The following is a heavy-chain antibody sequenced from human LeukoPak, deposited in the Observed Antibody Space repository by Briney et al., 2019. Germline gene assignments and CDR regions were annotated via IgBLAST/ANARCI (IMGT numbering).Heavy chain of an antibody. CDR1: GYTFTSFD. J-gene: IGHJ6*02. V-gene: IGHV1-8*01. Sequence: ASVKVSCKASGYTFTSFDINWVRQATGQGPEWMGWMNPNSGNTRYAQNFQGRVTMTRNTSITTAYMELSSLISEDTAVYYCARGPPGEVGKVRMDVWGQGTTVTVSS. CDR2: MNPNSGNT. CDR3: ARGPPGEVGKVRMDV. D-gene: IGHD1-26*01.